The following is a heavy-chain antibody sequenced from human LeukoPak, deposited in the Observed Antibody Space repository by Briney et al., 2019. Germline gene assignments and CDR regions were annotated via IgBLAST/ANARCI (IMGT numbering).Heavy chain of an antibody. Sequence: PSETLSLTCAVYGGSFSGYYWSWFRQPPGKGLEWIGYIYYSGSTAYSPSLKSRVTISVDTSKNLFSLNLNSVSAADTAIYFCGRGGWSVDYWGRGTLVTVSS. CDR3: GRGGWSVDY. V-gene: IGHV4-59*01. J-gene: IGHJ4*02. D-gene: IGHD6-19*01. CDR1: GGSFSGYY. CDR2: IYYSGST.